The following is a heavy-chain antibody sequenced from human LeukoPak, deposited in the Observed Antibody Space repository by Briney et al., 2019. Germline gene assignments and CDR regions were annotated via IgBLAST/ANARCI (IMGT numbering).Heavy chain of an antibody. V-gene: IGHV4-30-2*03. CDR1: GGSISSGGYS. Sequence: RPSETLSLTCAVSGGSISSGGYSWSWIRQPPGKGLEWIGYIYYSGSTYYNPSLKSRVTISVDTSKKQFSLKLSSVTAADTAVYYCARLKTFYYGSGRGAFDYWGQGTLVTASS. CDR3: ARLKTFYYGSGRGAFDY. CDR2: IYYSGST. D-gene: IGHD3-10*01. J-gene: IGHJ4*02.